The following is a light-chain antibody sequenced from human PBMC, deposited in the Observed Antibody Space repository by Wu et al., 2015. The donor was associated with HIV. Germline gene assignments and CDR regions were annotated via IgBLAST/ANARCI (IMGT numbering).Light chain of an antibody. CDR3: QQYNTSPWT. Sequence: EIVLTQSPGTLSLSPGERATLSCRASHNIWNNLLIWYQHKPGQAPRLLIYGASNRAAGIPDRFSGSGSGTDFTLTINRLEPEDFAVYYCQQYNTSPWTFGQGTKVEIK. V-gene: IGKV3-20*01. CDR1: HNIWNNL. J-gene: IGKJ1*01. CDR2: GAS.